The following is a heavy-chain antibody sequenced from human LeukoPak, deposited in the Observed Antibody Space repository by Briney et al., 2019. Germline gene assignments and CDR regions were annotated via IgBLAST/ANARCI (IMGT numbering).Heavy chain of an antibody. CDR3: AREDWNYGFDY. CDR1: GXSISSYY. CDR2: IYYSGST. D-gene: IGHD1-7*01. Sequence: SETLSLTWTVSGXSISSYYWSWIRQPPGKGLEWIGYIYYSGSTNYNPSLKSRVTISVDTSKNQFSLKLSSVTAADTAVYYCAREDWNYGFDYWGQGTLVTVSS. V-gene: IGHV4-59*01. J-gene: IGHJ4*02.